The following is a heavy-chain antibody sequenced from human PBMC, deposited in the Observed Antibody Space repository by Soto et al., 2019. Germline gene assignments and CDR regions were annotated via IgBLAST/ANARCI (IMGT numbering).Heavy chain of an antibody. V-gene: IGHV1-69*02. CDR1: GGTFSSYT. CDR2: IIPILGIA. Sequence: GASVKVSCKASGGTFSSYTISWVRQAPGQGLEWMGRIIPILGIANYAQKFQGRVTITADKSTSTAYMELSSLRSEDTAVYYCARGRYCSSTSCYGSNTYYYYYGMDVWGQGTTVTVSS. J-gene: IGHJ6*02. CDR3: ARGRYCSSTSCYGSNTYYYYYGMDV. D-gene: IGHD2-2*01.